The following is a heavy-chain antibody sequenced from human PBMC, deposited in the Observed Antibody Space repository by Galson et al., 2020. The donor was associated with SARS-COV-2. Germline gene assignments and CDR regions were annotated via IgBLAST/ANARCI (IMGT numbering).Heavy chain of an antibody. CDR1: GYSFTSYW. CDR2: IDPSDSYT. J-gene: IGHJ3*02. CDR3: ARNGQWLGTFDI. Sequence: KVSCKGSGYSFTSYWISWVRQMPGKGLEWMGRIDPSDSYTNYSPSFQGHVTISADKSISTAYLQWSSLKASDTAMYYCARNGQWLGTFDIWGQGTMVTVSS. D-gene: IGHD6-19*01. V-gene: IGHV5-10-1*01.